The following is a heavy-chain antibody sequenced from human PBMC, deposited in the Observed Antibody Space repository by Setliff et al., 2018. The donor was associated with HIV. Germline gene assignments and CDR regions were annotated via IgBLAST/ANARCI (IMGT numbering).Heavy chain of an antibody. D-gene: IGHD3-10*01. CDR2: IYTSGST. CDR1: GGSISSSSYY. J-gene: IGHJ3*02. Sequence: PSETLSLTCTVSGGSISSSSYYWGWIRQPPGKGLEWLGYIYTSGSTNYNPSLNSRVTISVDTSKNQFSLKLNSVTAADTAVYYCARIIMPRGGAFDIWGRGTMVTVSS. V-gene: IGHV4-61*05. CDR3: ARIIMPRGGAFDI.